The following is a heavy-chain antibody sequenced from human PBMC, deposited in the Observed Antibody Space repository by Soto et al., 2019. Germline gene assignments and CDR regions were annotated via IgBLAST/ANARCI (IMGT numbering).Heavy chain of an antibody. CDR2: INAGNGNT. J-gene: IGHJ4*02. CDR1: GYTFTSYA. D-gene: IGHD3-10*01. Sequence: QVQLVQSGAEVKKPGASVKVSCKASGYTFTSYAMHWVRQAPGQRLEWMGWINAGNGNTKYSQKFQGRVTITRDTSARTAYMELSSLRSEDTAVYYCARGDFLTYHDYWGQGTLITVSP. V-gene: IGHV1-3*01. CDR3: ARGDFLTYHDY.